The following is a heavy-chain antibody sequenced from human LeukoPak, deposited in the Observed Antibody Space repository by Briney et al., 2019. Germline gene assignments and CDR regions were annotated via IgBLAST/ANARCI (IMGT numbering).Heavy chain of an antibody. CDR2: IHPTSGDT. J-gene: IGHJ5*02. CDR1: GYTLTELS. CDR3: ARGTFDP. Sequence: GASVKVSCKVSGYTLTELSMHWVRQAPGQGLEWMGWIHPTSGDTKYAQKFQGRVTMTRDTSISTAYMQLSRLISDDTAVYYCARGTFDPWGQGTLVTVSS. V-gene: IGHV1-2*02.